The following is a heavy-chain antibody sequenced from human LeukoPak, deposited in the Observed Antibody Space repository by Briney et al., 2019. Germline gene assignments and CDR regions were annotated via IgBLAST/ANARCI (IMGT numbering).Heavy chain of an antibody. CDR2: INDGGST. D-gene: IGHD4-17*01. Sequence: PSETLSLTCTVSGGSISSNNYYWGWIRQPPGRGLEWIASINDGGSTYCNPSLKSRVTMSVDTSKNQFSLGLSSVTAADTAMYYCVRDDFGDYTRRFDPWGQGTLVTVSS. J-gene: IGHJ5*02. CDR3: VRDDFGDYTRRFDP. CDR1: GGSISSNNYY. V-gene: IGHV4-39*07.